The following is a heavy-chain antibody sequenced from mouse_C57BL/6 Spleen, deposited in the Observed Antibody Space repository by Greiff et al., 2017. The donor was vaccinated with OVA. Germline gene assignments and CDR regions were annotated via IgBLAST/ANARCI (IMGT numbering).Heavy chain of an antibody. V-gene: IGHV1-82*01. CDR2: IYPGDGDT. Sequence: QVQLKESGPELVKPGASVKISCKASGYAFSSSWMNWVKQRPGKGLEWIGRIYPGDGDTNYNGKFKGKATLTADKSSSTAYMQLSSLTSEDSAVYFCASCRQLRPHYYAMDYWGQGTSVTVSS. D-gene: IGHD3-2*02. CDR3: ASCRQLRPHYYAMDY. CDR1: GYAFSSSW. J-gene: IGHJ4*01.